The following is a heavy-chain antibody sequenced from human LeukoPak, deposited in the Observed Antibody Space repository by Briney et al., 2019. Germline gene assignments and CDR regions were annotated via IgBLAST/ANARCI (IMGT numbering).Heavy chain of an antibody. CDR1: GGSISSYY. CDR2: IYYSGST. CDR3: ARNFSSGWFDY. D-gene: IGHD6-19*01. J-gene: IGHJ4*02. Sequence: PSETLSLTCTVSGGSISSYYWSWIRQPPGKGLEWIGYIYYSGSTNYNPSLKSRVTISVDTSMNQFSLKLSSVTAADTAVYYCARNFSSGWFDYWGQGTLVTVSS. V-gene: IGHV4-59*08.